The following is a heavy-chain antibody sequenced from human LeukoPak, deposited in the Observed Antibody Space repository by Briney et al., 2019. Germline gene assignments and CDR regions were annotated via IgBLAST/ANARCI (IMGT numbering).Heavy chain of an antibody. V-gene: IGHV1-58*02. J-gene: IGHJ3*02. CDR3: AAGGAGYSSGWDAFDI. Sequence: SVKVSCKASGFTFTSSAMQWVRQARGQRLEWIGWIVVGSGNTNHAQKFQERVTITRDMSTSTAYMELSSLRSEDTAVYYCAAGGAGYSSGWDAFDIWGQGTMVTVSS. CDR1: GFTFTSSA. CDR2: IVVGSGNT. D-gene: IGHD6-19*01.